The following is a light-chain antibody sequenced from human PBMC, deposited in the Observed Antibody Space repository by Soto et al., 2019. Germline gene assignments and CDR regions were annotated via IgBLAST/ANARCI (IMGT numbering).Light chain of an antibody. Sequence: QLVLTQSSSASASLGSSVKLTCTLSSGHSSYIIAWHQQKPGKAPRYLMKLEGSGSYNKGSGVPDRFSGSSSGADRYLTISNLQFEDEADYYCETWDSNTRVFGGGPKLTFL. J-gene: IGLJ2*01. CDR2: LEGSGSY. CDR3: ETWDSNTRV. V-gene: IGLV4-60*02. CDR1: SGHSSYI.